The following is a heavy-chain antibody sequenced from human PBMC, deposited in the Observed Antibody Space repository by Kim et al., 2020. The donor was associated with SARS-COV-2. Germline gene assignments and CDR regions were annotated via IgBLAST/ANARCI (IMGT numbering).Heavy chain of an antibody. CDR3: ARCIAAADHYGMDV. D-gene: IGHD6-13*01. J-gene: IGHJ6*02. V-gene: IGHV1-46*01. Sequence: AQKFQGRVTMTRDTSTSTVYMELSSLRSEDTAVYYCARCIAAADHYGMDVWGQGTTVTVSS.